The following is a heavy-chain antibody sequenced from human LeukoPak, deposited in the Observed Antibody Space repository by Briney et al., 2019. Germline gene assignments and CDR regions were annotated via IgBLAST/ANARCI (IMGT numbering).Heavy chain of an antibody. CDR1: GFTFRDYW. V-gene: IGHV3-74*01. J-gene: IGHJ6*02. CDR2: IYGDGSGT. D-gene: IGHD3-9*01. Sequence: GGSLRLSCVVSGFTFRDYWMHWDRQAPGKGLVWVSRIYGDGSGTAYADSVKGRFTISRDNAKNTLYLQVNSLRAEDTAVYYCAREPLKYFDSYYGLDVWGQGTTVTVSS. CDR3: AREPLKYFDSYYGLDV.